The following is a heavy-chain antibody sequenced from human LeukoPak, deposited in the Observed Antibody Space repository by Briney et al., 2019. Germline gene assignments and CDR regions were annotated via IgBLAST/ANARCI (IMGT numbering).Heavy chain of an antibody. V-gene: IGHV3-43*02. CDR3: AKGFSILTSKHYFYYHGFDV. J-gene: IGHJ6*02. D-gene: IGHD3-9*01. CDR1: GFTFNTYA. Sequence: GGSLRLSCAASGFTFNTYAIYWVRQAPGKGLEWVSLIGEAGSTTWYADSVKGRFTISRDNGKNSLYLHMNSLRPEDTALYYCAKGFSILTSKHYFYYHGFDVWGQGTPVTVSS. CDR2: IGEAGSTT.